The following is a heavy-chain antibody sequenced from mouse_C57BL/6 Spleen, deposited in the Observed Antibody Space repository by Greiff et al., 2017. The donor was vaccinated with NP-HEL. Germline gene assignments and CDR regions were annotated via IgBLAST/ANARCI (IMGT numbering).Heavy chain of an antibody. D-gene: IGHD1-1*01. CDR3: ARRITTVVTEYYFDY. J-gene: IGHJ2*01. CDR1: GYTFTSYW. Sequence: QVQLQQSGAELVKPGASVKMSCKASGYTFTSYWITWVKQRPGQGLEWIGDIYPGSGSTNYNEKFKSKATLTVDTSSSTAYMQLSSLTSEDSAVYYCARRITTVVTEYYFDYWGQGTTLTVSS. V-gene: IGHV1-55*01. CDR2: IYPGSGST.